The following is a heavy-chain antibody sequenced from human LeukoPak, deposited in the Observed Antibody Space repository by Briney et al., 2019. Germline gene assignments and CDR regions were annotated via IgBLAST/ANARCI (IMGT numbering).Heavy chain of an antibody. J-gene: IGHJ3*02. Sequence: PGGSLRLSCAGSGFTFSDHYMDWVRQAPGTGLEWVAVIWYDGSNKYYADSVKGRFTISRDNSKNTLYLQMNCLRAEDTAVYYCARGNVYYYDSSGPTLGDAFDIWGQGTMVTVSS. CDR1: GFTFSDHY. CDR3: ARGNVYYYDSSGPTLGDAFDI. D-gene: IGHD3-22*01. CDR2: IWYDGSNK. V-gene: IGHV3-33*08.